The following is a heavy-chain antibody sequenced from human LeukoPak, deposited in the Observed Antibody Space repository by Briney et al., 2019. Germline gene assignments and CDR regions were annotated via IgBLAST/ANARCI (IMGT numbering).Heavy chain of an antibody. J-gene: IGHJ5*02. CDR2: INHSGST. Sequence: SETLSLTCAVYGGSFSGYYWSWIRQPPGKGLEWIGEINHSGSTNYNPSLKSRVTISVDTSKNQFSLKLSSVTAADTAVYYCARGEATLRYFDWLSSQGNWFDPWGQGTLVTVSS. D-gene: IGHD3-9*01. CDR3: ARGEATLRYFDWLSSQGNWFDP. V-gene: IGHV4-34*01. CDR1: GGSFSGYY.